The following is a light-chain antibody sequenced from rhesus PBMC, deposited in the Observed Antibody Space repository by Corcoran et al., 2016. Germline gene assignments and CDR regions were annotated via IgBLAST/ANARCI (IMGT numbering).Light chain of an antibody. CDR2: KAS. Sequence: DIQMTQSPSSLSASVGDRVTITCRASQGISTYLNWYQQKPGKAPKRLNYKASSLESGVPSRFSCSGSGTDFPLTISSLQPEDFATYYCLQYNSDPYSFGQGTKVEIK. CDR3: LQYNSDPYS. CDR1: QGISTY. V-gene: IGKV1-43*02. J-gene: IGKJ2*01.